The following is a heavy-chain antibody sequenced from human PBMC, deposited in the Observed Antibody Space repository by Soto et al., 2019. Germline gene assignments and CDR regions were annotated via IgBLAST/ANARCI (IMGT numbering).Heavy chain of an antibody. CDR2: ISYDGGNK. V-gene: IGHV3-30*18. CDR3: AKVKGYSSTWYAGFDP. CDR1: GFTFRNYG. D-gene: IGHD6-13*01. Sequence: QVQLVESGGGVVQPGRSLRLSCAASGFTFRNYGMHWVRQAPGKGLQWVSFISYDGGNKYYADSVEGRFTSSRDNSKNTRYLQMNGLRTEDTAVYYCAKVKGYSSTWYAGFDPWGQGTLVTVSS. J-gene: IGHJ5*02.